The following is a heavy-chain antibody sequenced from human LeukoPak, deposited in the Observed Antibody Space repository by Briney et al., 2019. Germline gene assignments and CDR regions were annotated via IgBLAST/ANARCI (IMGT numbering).Heavy chain of an antibody. D-gene: IGHD6-19*01. CDR2: ISGSGENT. CDR3: AQDRFVSSGRDDY. V-gene: IGHV3-23*01. J-gene: IGHJ4*02. CDR1: GFTFRSYA. Sequence: GVSLRLFCAASGFTFRSYAMSWVRQAPGKGLEWVSGISGSGENTYYVDSVKGRFTISRDNSKNTLYLQMTNLRVEDTAVYFCAQDRFVSSGRDDYWGQGTLVTVSS.